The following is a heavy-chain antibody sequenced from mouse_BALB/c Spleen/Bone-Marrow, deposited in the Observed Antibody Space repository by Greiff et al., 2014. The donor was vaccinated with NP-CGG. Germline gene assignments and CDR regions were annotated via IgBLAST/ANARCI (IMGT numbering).Heavy chain of an antibody. J-gene: IGHJ4*01. V-gene: IGHV1-37*01. D-gene: IGHD2-1*01. CDR2: INPYSGDS. Sequence: VQLQQSGPELVQPGASMKISCKASGYSFSGYFMNWVKQSHGKSLEWIGRINPYSGDSVYNQKFKGKATLTVDKSSSTAHVELLRLTSEDSAVYYCAFYYGNYVGALDYWGQGTSVTVSS. CDR1: GYSFSGYF. CDR3: AFYYGNYVGALDY.